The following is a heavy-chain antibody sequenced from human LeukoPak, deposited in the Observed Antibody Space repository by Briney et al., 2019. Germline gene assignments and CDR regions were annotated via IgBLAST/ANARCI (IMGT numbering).Heavy chain of an antibody. CDR2: IIGSGGST. V-gene: IGHV3-23*01. Sequence: PGGSLRLSCAASGFTFSSYAMSGVPQAPGRGLEWVSAIIGSGGSTYYAHSVKGRFTISRDNSKNTLYLQMNSLRAEDTAVYYCAKATSYYGSGRFYFDYWGQGTLVTVSS. J-gene: IGHJ4*02. CDR3: AKATSYYGSGRFYFDY. CDR1: GFTFSSYA. D-gene: IGHD3-10*01.